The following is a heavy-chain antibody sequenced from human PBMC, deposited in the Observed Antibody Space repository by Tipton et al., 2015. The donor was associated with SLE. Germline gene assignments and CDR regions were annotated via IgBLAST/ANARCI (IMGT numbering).Heavy chain of an antibody. CDR3: ARASAAASSNIDV. V-gene: IGHV4-61*02. D-gene: IGHD6-13*01. J-gene: IGHJ6*03. Sequence: TLSLTCTVSGDSISSGNYYWSWIRQPAGKGLEWIGRKYISGTSNHNPSLKSRVTISVDTSKNEFSLKLDSVTAADTAVYYCARASAAASSNIDVWGKGTTVTVSS. CDR2: KYISGTS. CDR1: GDSISSGNYY.